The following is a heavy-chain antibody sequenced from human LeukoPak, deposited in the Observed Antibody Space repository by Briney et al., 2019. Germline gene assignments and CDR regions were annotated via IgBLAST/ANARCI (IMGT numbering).Heavy chain of an antibody. J-gene: IGHJ3*02. CDR3: ARENHFGYSFDI. D-gene: IGHD3-10*01. CDR2: IYHSGSA. CDR1: GGSISSGPYS. Sequence: PSQTLSLTCTVSGGSISSGPYSWAWIRQPLGTGLEWIGYIYHSGSASYNPSLKSRVTISVDTSKNQLSLKLSSVTAADTALYYCARENHFGYSFDIWGQGTMVTVSS. V-gene: IGHV4-30-4*07.